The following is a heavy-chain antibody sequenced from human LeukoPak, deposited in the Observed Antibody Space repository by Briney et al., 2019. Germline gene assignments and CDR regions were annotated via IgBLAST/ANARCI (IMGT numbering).Heavy chain of an antibody. Sequence: GASVKVSCKLSVYTGIELSMNWVRQAPGTGLEWLGGFVPEDAETVYAQKFQGRVTMTEDTSTDTAYMELSRLTSEDTAVYYCATHTIVGVVTYGFPIWGRGTLVTVSS. CDR2: FVPEDAET. CDR3: ATHTIVGVVTYGFPI. V-gene: IGHV1-24*01. CDR1: VYTGIELS. D-gene: IGHD3-3*01. J-gene: IGHJ3*02.